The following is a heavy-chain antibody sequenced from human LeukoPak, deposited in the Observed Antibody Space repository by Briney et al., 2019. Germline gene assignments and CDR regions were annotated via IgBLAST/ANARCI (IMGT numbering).Heavy chain of an antibody. V-gene: IGHV4-39*01. D-gene: IGHD3-10*01. J-gene: IGHJ5*02. CDR2: IYYSGST. CDR3: ARRGVGMAVDP. CDR1: GGSISSSSYY. Sequence: SETLSLTCTVSGGSISSSSYYWGWIRQPPGKGLEWIGSIYYSGSTYYNPPLKSRVTISVDTSKNQFSLKLSSVTAADTAVYYCARRGVGMAVDPWGQGTLVTVSS.